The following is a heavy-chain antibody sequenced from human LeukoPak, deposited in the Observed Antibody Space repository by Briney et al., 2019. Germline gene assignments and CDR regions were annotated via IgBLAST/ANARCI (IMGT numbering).Heavy chain of an antibody. CDR1: GFTFSSYA. CDR3: ARGKNSYCGEP. D-gene: IGHD2-21*01. CDR2: ISYDGSNK. J-gene: IGHJ5*02. Sequence: GGSLRLSCAASGFTFSSYAMHWVRQAPGKGLEWVAVISYDGSNKYYADSVKGRFTISRDNSKNTLYLQTNSLRAEDTAVYYCARGKNSYCGEPWGQGTLVTVSS. V-gene: IGHV3-30*04.